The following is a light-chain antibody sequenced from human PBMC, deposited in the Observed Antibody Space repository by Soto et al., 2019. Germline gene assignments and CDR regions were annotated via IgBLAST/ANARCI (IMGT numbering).Light chain of an antibody. CDR1: QSVSSSY. Sequence: EIVLTQSPGTLSLSPGERATLSCRASQSVSSSYLAWYQQKPGQAPRPLIYGASSRSIAIPDRFSGSVSGTDFALTISRLETEDFAVYYCQQYGSLPWTFGQGTKVEIK. V-gene: IGKV3-20*01. CDR2: GAS. J-gene: IGKJ1*01. CDR3: QQYGSLPWT.